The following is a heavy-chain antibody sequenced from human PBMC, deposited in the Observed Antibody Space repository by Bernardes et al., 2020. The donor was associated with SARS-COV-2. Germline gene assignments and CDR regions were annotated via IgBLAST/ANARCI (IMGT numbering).Heavy chain of an antibody. CDR3: ATAGDYRFDY. Sequence: GGSLRLSCAASGFTFGNYWMHWVRQAPGEGLMWVSRINPDGSTTNYADSVKGRFTISRDNAKNTLYLEMNSLRAEDTAVYYCATAGDYRFDYWGQGTLLTVSS. V-gene: IGHV3-74*01. J-gene: IGHJ4*02. CDR2: INPDGSTT. CDR1: GFTFGNYW. D-gene: IGHD4-17*01.